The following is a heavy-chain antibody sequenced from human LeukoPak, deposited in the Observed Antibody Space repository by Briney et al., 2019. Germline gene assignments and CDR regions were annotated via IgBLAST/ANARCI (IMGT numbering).Heavy chain of an antibody. V-gene: IGHV3-74*01. CDR1: GFTFSSYW. D-gene: IGHD1-26*01. CDR3: ARDREWEVFDY. Sequence: GGSLRLSCAASGFTFSSYWMHWVRQAPGKGLVWVSRISSAGTGTTYADSVKGRFTISRDNAKNSLYLQMNSLRADDTAVYYCARDREWEVFDYWGQGTLVTVSS. CDR2: ISSAGTGT. J-gene: IGHJ4*02.